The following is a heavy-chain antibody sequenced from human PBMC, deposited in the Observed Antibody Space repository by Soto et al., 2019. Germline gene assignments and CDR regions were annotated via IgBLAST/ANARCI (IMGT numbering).Heavy chain of an antibody. V-gene: IGHV3-23*01. CDR2: IHGGGNSA. D-gene: IGHD4-17*01. J-gene: IGHJ4*02. CDR3: ATNRGRLTTSCPFDY. Sequence: EVQMLQSGGDLVQPGRSLRLSCAASGFTFSGYAMSWVRQAPGKGLEWVSVIHGGGNSAYYADSVKGRFTISRDNSKNTQYMQMGRLIGEDTAVYYCATNRGRLTTSCPFDYWGQGTLVTVYS. CDR1: GFTFSGYA.